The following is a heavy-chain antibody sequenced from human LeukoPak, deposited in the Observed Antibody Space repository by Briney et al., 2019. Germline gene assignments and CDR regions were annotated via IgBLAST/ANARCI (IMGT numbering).Heavy chain of an antibody. CDR1: GYTFTSYA. J-gene: IGHJ5*02. Sequence: ASVKVSCKASGYTFTSYAMNWVRQAPGQGLEWMEWINTNTGNPTYAQGFTGRFVFSLDTSVSTAYLQISSLKAEDTAVEDCARGDRRITMGRGGNIWFDPWGQRTLVTVSS. CDR2: INTNTGNP. CDR3: ARGDRRITMGRGGNIWFDP. V-gene: IGHV7-4-1*02. D-gene: IGHD3-10*01.